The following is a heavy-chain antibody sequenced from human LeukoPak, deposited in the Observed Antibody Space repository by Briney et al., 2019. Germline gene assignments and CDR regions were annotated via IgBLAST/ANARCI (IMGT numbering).Heavy chain of an antibody. CDR3: ARDRGPQGWYFDL. D-gene: IGHD3-10*01. Sequence: SETLSLTCTVSGGSLSSYYWSWIRQPPGKGLEWIGYIYYSGSTNYNPSLKSRVTISVDTSKNQFSLKLSSVTAADTAVYYCARDRGPQGWYFDLWGRGTLVTVSS. CDR1: GGSLSSYY. CDR2: IYYSGST. J-gene: IGHJ2*01. V-gene: IGHV4-59*01.